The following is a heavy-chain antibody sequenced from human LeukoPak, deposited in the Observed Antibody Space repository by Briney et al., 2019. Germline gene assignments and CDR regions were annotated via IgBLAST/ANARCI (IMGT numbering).Heavy chain of an antibody. V-gene: IGHV1-18*01. J-gene: IGHJ3*02. CDR1: GYTFTTYN. CDR2: ISGYNGNT. Sequence: RASVKVSCKASGYTFTTYNINWVRQAPGQGLEWMGWISGYNGNTNYAQKLQGRVAMTTDTSTSTAYMELRSLKSDDTAVYYCASLKNYYDSSGYLVTDAFGIWGQGTMVTVSS. D-gene: IGHD3-22*01. CDR3: ASLKNYYDSSGYLVTDAFGI.